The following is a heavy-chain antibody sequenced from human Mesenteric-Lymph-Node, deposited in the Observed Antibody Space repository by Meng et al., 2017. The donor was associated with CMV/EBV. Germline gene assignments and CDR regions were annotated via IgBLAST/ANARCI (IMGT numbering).Heavy chain of an antibody. CDR1: GFTFDDYT. D-gene: IGHD1-1*01. CDR3: VKDVGTSNSYDAFDF. Sequence: GESLKISCAASGFTFDDYTMHWVRPSPRKGLEWISLIYWDGGRSSYADSVKGRFTTSRDNSKTSLFLQMNSLRTEDTAVYYCVKDVGTSNSYDAFDFWGQGTMVTVSS. CDR2: IYWDGGRS. V-gene: IGHV3-43*01. J-gene: IGHJ3*01.